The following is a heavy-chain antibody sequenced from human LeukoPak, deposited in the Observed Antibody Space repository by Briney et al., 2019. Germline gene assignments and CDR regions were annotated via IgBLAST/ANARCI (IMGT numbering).Heavy chain of an antibody. D-gene: IGHD1-26*01. V-gene: IGHV3-23*01. CDR2: ISGSGGRT. Sequence: PGGSPRLSCADSGFTFSSYAMSWVRQAPGKGLEWVSAISGSGGRTFYADSVKGRFTISRDNSKNTLYLQMNSLRAEDTAVYYCARGGSYLSAFDIWGQGTMVTVSS. J-gene: IGHJ3*02. CDR1: GFTFSSYA. CDR3: ARGGSYLSAFDI.